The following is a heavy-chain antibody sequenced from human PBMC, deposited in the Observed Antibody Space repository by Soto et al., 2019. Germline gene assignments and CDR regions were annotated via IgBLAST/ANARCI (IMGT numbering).Heavy chain of an antibody. CDR2: INHSGST. Sequence: LPETLSLTCAVYGGSFSGYYWSWIRQPPGKGLEWIGEINHSGSTNYNPSLKSRVTISVDTSKNQFSLKLSSVTAADTAVYYCCLEVVAARTENYWGQGTLVTVSS. CDR3: CLEVVAARTENY. CDR1: GGSFSGYY. J-gene: IGHJ4*02. V-gene: IGHV4-34*01. D-gene: IGHD2-15*01.